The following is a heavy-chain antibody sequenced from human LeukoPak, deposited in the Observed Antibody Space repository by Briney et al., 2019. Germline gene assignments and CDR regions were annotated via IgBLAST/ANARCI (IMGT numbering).Heavy chain of an antibody. D-gene: IGHD6-13*01. CDR1: GGSITGYY. V-gene: IGHV4-59*01. CDR3: ARGAVAATATHWFDP. CDR2: IYYSGST. Sequence: SSETLSLTCTVSGGSITGYYWNWIRQPPGKGLEWIACIYYSGSTNYNPSLKSRVSTSVDMAKNQVSLKLTSVTAADTAVYYCARGAVAATATHWFDPWGQGTLVTVAS. J-gene: IGHJ5*02.